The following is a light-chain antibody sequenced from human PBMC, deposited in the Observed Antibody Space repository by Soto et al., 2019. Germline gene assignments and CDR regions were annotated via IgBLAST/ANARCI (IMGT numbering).Light chain of an antibody. CDR1: SSKIGAGYD. CDR2: GNS. Sequence: QSVLTQPPSVSGAPGQRVTISCTGSSSKIGAGYDVHWYQQLPGTAPKLLIYGNSNRPSGVPDRFSGSKTDTSASLAITGLQAEDEADYYCQSYDSSLSGWVFGGGTKVTVL. CDR3: QSYDSSLSGWV. J-gene: IGLJ3*02. V-gene: IGLV1-40*01.